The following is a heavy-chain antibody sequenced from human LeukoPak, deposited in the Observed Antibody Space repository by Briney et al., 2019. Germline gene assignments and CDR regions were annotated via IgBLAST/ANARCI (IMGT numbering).Heavy chain of an antibody. CDR3: ARPITMVRGVPGSWFDP. Sequence: ASVKVSCKASGGTFSSYAISWVRQAPGQGLEWMGGIIPIFGTANYAQKFQGRVTITRDTSASTAYMELSSLRSEDTAVYYCARPITMVRGVPGSWFDPWGQGTLVTVSS. V-gene: IGHV1-69*05. CDR2: IIPIFGTA. J-gene: IGHJ5*02. CDR1: GGTFSSYA. D-gene: IGHD3-10*01.